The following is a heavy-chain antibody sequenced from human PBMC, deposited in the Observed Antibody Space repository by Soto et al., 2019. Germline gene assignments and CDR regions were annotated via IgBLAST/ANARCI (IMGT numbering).Heavy chain of an antibody. V-gene: IGHV3-7*01. Sequence: PGGSLRLSCAASGFTFSSYWKNWVRQAPGKGLEWVANIKQDGSEKYYVDSVNGRFTISRDNAEISLFLQMNSLRAVDTAVYFCARGHLIAANWFESWGQGTLVTVSS. CDR3: ARGHLIAANWFES. CDR2: IKQDGSEK. D-gene: IGHD6-13*01. J-gene: IGHJ5*01. CDR1: GFTFSSYW.